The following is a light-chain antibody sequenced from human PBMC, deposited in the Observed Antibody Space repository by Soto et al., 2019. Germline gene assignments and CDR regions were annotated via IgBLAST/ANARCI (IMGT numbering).Light chain of an antibody. CDR2: GAS. CDR1: QSGSSSY. V-gene: IGKV3-20*01. Sequence: EIVLTQSPGTLSLSPGERATLSCRASQSGSSSYLAWYQQKPGQAHRLLIYGASSRATVIPDRFSGSGSGTDFTLTISRLEPEDVALYYCQQYGSSPPYTFGHGTKLEIK. J-gene: IGKJ2*01. CDR3: QQYGSSPPYT.